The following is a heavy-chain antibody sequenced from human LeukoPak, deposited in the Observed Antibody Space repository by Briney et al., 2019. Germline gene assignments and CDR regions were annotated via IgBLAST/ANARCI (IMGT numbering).Heavy chain of an antibody. Sequence: ASVRVSCKASGYTFTSYGISWVRQAPGQGLEWMGWISAYNGNTNYAQKLQGRVTMTTDTSTSTAYMELRSLRSDDTAVYYCARPRGYCSSTSCRELDYWGQGTLVTVSS. J-gene: IGHJ4*02. CDR1: GYTFTSYG. CDR3: ARPRGYCSSTSCRELDY. D-gene: IGHD2-2*01. V-gene: IGHV1-18*01. CDR2: ISAYNGNT.